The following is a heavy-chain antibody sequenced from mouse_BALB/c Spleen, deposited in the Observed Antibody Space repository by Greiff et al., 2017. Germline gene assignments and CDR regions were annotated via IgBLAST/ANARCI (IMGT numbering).Heavy chain of an antibody. Sequence: VQLHQSGAELVRPGVSVKISCKGSGYTFTDYAMHWVKQSHAKSLEWIGVISTYYGDASYNQKFKGKATMTVDKSSSTAYMELARLTSEDSAIYYCARWNLPAMDYWGQGTSVTVSS. CDR2: ISTYYGDA. CDR3: ARWNLPAMDY. J-gene: IGHJ4*01. CDR1: GYTFTDYA. V-gene: IGHV1S137*01.